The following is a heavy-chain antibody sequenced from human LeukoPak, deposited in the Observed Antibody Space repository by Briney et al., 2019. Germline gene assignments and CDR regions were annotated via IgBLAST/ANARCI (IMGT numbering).Heavy chain of an antibody. D-gene: IGHD5-12*01. CDR1: GCTFSTYW. CDR2: IKTDESDT. V-gene: IGHV3-74*01. CDR3: TTIRPDY. Sequence: GGSLRLSCAASGCTFSTYWMHWVRQAPGKGLVWVSRIKTDESDTDYADSVKGRFTISRDNAKNTLYLEMNSLRAEDTAVYFCTTIRPDYWGQGTLVTVSS. J-gene: IGHJ4*02.